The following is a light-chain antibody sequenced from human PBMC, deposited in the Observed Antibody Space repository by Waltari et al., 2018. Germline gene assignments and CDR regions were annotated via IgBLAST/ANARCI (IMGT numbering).Light chain of an antibody. Sequence: QSALTQPPSASGSPGQSVTISCTGTRSDVGGYNYVSWYQQHPGKAPKLMSYEVSKRPSGVPDRFSGSKSGNTASLTVSGLQAEDEADYYCSSYIGSNKFVFGGGTELTVL. CDR1: RSDVGGYNY. V-gene: IGLV2-8*01. CDR3: SSYIGSNKFV. J-gene: IGLJ2*01. CDR2: EVS.